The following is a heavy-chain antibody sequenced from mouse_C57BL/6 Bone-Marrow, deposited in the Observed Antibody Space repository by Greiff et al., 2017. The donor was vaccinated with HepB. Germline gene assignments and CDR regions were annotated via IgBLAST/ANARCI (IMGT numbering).Heavy chain of an antibody. CDR3: ARGTYSNYVAY. J-gene: IGHJ3*01. D-gene: IGHD2-5*01. CDR2: IYPGDGDT. Sequence: VQLKESGPELVKPGASVKISCKASGYAFSSSWMNWVKQRPGKGLEWIGRIYPGDGDTNYNGKFKGKATLTADKSSSTAYMQLSSLTSEDSAVYFCARGTYSNYVAYWGQGTLVTVSA. V-gene: IGHV1-82*01. CDR1: GYAFSSSW.